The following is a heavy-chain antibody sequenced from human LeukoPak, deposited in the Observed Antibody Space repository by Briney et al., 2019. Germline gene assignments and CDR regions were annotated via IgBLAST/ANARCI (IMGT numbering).Heavy chain of an antibody. D-gene: IGHD3-3*01. J-gene: IGHJ3*02. Sequence: GGSLRLSCAASGFTFSSYWMHWVRQAPGKGLVWVSRINTDGSSTSYADSVKGRFTISRDNAKNTLYLQMNSLRAEDTAVYYCASAQNFWSGFISGSGAFDIWGQGTMVTVSS. V-gene: IGHV3-74*01. CDR3: ASAQNFWSGFISGSGAFDI. CDR1: GFTFSSYW. CDR2: INTDGSST.